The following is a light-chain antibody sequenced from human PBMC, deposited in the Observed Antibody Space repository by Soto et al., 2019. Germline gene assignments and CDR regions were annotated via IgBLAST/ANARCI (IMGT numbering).Light chain of an antibody. CDR1: QSVSSN. J-gene: IGKJ2*01. V-gene: IGKV3-15*01. CDR3: QQYNKWPPYT. CDR2: GAS. Sequence: EIVMTQSPANLSVSPGERATLSCRARQSVSSNLAWYQQKPGQGPRLLIYGASTRATGIPARFSGSGSGTDFTLTISSLQSEDFAVYYCQQYNKWPPYTFGQGTKVEIK.